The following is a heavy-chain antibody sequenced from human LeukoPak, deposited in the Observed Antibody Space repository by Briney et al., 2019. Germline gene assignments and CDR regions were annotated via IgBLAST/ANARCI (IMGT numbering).Heavy chain of an antibody. CDR1: GFTFRSYE. Sequence: GGSLRLSCAASGFTFRSYEMNWVRQAPGKGREGVSFISTSGSSGYYAASVKGRFTISRDNAKNSLYLQMNSLRAEETGVYYCARDKYGGSGWYGMFDYWGQGTLVTVSS. CDR2: ISTSGSSG. J-gene: IGHJ4*02. D-gene: IGHD6-19*01. CDR3: ARDKYGGSGWYGMFDY. V-gene: IGHV3-48*03.